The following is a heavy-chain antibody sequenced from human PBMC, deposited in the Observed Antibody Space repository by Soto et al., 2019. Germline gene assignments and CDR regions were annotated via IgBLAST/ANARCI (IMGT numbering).Heavy chain of an antibody. J-gene: IGHJ4*02. D-gene: IGHD3-22*01. CDR2: IIPIFGTA. V-gene: IGHV1-69*13. Sequence: ASVKVSCKASGGTFSSYAISWVRQAPGQGLEWMGGIIPIFGTANYAQKFQGRVTITADESTSTAYMELSSLRSEDTAVYYCARGGYYYDSSGPYKYYFDYWGQGTPVTVSS. CDR1: GGTFSSYA. CDR3: ARGGYYYDSSGPYKYYFDY.